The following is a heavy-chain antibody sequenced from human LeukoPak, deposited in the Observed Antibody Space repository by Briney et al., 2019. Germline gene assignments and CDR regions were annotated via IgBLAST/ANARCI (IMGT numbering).Heavy chain of an antibody. V-gene: IGHV3-74*01. CDR3: ARGDGYGYIS. CDR1: GFIFSSYW. Sequence: GGSLRLSCAASGFIFSSYWMHWDRQAPGRGLVWVSGINSDGSFTTYADSVKGRFTISRDNAKNTLYLQMNSLRAEDTAVYYCARGDGYGYISWGQGTLVTVSS. J-gene: IGHJ5*02. CDR2: INSDGSFT. D-gene: IGHD5-18*01.